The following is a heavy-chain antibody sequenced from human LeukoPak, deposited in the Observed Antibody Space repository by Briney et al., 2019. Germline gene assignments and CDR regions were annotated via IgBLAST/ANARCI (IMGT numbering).Heavy chain of an antibody. CDR3: ARYESVNYGMDV. Sequence: SETLSLTCTVSGGSISSYYWSWIRQPPGKGLEWIGYIYYSGSTNYNPSLKGRVTISVDTSKNQFSLKLSSVTAADTAVYYCARYESVNYGMDVWGQGTTVTVSS. CDR2: IYYSGST. V-gene: IGHV4-59*08. D-gene: IGHD3-3*01. CDR1: GGSISSYY. J-gene: IGHJ6*02.